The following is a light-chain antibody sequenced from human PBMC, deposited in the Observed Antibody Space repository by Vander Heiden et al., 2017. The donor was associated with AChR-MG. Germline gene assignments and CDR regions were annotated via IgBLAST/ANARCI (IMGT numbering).Light chain of an antibody. CDR2: GTS. V-gene: IGKV3-20*01. CDR1: QVLSSSY. CDR3: QQHGFSPRT. J-gene: IGKJ1*01. Sequence: EVVLTQSPGTLSLSPGERATLSCRASQVLSSSYLAWYQQKPGQAPRLLIYGTSFRATGIPDRFSGSGSGTDFTLIISRLEPEDFAVYYCQQHGFSPRTFGQGTKVEMK.